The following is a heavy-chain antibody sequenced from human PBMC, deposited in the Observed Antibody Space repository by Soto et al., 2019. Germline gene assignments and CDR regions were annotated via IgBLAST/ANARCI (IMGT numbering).Heavy chain of an antibody. CDR2: ISSSSSYI. D-gene: IGHD7-27*01. Sequence: EVQLVESGGGLVKPGGSLRLSCAASGFTFSSYSMNWVRQAPGKGLEWVSSISSSSSYIYYADSVKGRFTISRDNAKKSLYPQMNSLRAEDTAVYYCARVTGDHAFDIWGQGTMVTVSS. V-gene: IGHV3-21*01. CDR1: GFTFSSYS. CDR3: ARVTGDHAFDI. J-gene: IGHJ3*02.